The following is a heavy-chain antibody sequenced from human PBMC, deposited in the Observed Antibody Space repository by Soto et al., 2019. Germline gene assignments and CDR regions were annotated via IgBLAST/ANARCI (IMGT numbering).Heavy chain of an antibody. D-gene: IGHD4-17*01. J-gene: IGHJ4*02. CDR3: ARHRASTVTTGSYFDY. Sequence: QLQLLESGPGLVKPSETLSLTCTVSGGSISSSSYYWGWIRQPPGKGLEWIGSIYYSGSTYYNPSLKSRVTISVDTSKNQFSLKLSSVTAADTAVYYCARHRASTVTTGSYFDYWGQGTLVTVSS. CDR2: IYYSGST. V-gene: IGHV4-39*01. CDR1: GGSISSSSYY.